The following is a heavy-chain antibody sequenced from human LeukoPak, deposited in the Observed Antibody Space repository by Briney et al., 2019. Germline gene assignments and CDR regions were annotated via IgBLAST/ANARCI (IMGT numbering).Heavy chain of an antibody. CDR3: ARARRILEWLFQPSDY. J-gene: IGHJ4*02. V-gene: IGHV1-8*01. D-gene: IGHD3-3*01. Sequence: ASVKVSCKASVYTFTSYDINWVRQATGQGLEWMGWMNPNSGNTGYAQKFQGRVTMTSNTSISTAYMELSSLRSEDTAVYYCARARRILEWLFQPSDYWGQGTLVTVSS. CDR2: MNPNSGNT. CDR1: VYTFTSYD.